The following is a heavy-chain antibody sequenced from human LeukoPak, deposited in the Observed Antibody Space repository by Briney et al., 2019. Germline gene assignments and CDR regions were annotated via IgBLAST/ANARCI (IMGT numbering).Heavy chain of an antibody. CDR1: GFTFSTYA. Sequence: GGSLRLSCAVSGFTFSTYAMSWVRQAPGKGLEWVSGISRSGNSTFYIDSVKGRFTTSRDNSKNTLNLHMNSLRAEDTAVYYCATSGSSGFEAFDIWGQGTMVTVSS. CDR3: ATSGSSGFEAFDI. D-gene: IGHD3-22*01. CDR2: ISRSGNST. V-gene: IGHV3-23*01. J-gene: IGHJ3*02.